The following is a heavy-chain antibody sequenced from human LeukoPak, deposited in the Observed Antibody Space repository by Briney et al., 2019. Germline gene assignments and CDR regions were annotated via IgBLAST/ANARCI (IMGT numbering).Heavy chain of an antibody. CDR2: IRNDGDNK. J-gene: IGHJ4*02. V-gene: IGHV3-30*02. Sequence: PGGSLRLSCAASGITFSSYVMHWVRQAPGKGLEWVAFIRNDGDNKYYADSVKGRFTISRDNSKNTLYLQMNSLRAEDTAAYYCAEEGDGIYCFDYWGQGTLVTVSS. CDR1: GITFSSYV. CDR3: AEEGDGIYCFDY. D-gene: IGHD5-24*01.